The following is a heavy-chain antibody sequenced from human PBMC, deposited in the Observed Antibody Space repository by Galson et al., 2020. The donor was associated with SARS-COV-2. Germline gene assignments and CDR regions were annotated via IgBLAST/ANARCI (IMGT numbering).Heavy chain of an antibody. CDR2: IKQDGSEK. V-gene: IGHV3-7*01. CDR1: GFTFSSYW. Sequence: SCAASGFTFSSYWMSWVRQAPGKGLEWVANIKQDGSEKYYVDSVKGRFTISRDNAKNSLYLQMTSLRAEDTAVYYCARDGDPYYYYGLDVGGQGTTVTVSS. J-gene: IGHJ6*02. D-gene: IGHD3-3*01. CDR3: ARDGDPYYYYGLDV.